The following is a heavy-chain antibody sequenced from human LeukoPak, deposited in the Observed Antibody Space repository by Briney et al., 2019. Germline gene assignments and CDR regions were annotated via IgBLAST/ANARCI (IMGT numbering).Heavy chain of an antibody. CDR2: IYYSGST. J-gene: IGHJ4*02. CDR3: ARGHRPYYYDSSGQTKFYFDY. D-gene: IGHD3-22*01. Sequence: SETLSLTCTVSGGSISSSSYYWGWIRQPPGKGLEWIGSIYYSGSTYYNPSLKSRVTISVDTSKTQFSLKLSSVTAADTAVYYCARGHRPYYYDSSGQTKFYFDYWGQGTLVTVSS. V-gene: IGHV4-39*01. CDR1: GGSISSSSYY.